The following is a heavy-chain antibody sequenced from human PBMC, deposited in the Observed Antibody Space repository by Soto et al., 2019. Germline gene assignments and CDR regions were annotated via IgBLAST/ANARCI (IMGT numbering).Heavy chain of an antibody. V-gene: IGHV3-48*03. D-gene: IGHD6-13*01. CDR1: EFTFSGYE. CDR2: ISSNGITI. J-gene: IGHJ4*02. CDR3: VRFGGAAAGPGDY. Sequence: SGGSLRLSCVASEFTFSGYEMNWVRQAPGKGLEWVSYISSNGITIYYTDSVKGRFTISRDNGKKSLYLQMNSLRAEDTAIYYCVRFGGAAAGPGDYWGQGTRVTVSS.